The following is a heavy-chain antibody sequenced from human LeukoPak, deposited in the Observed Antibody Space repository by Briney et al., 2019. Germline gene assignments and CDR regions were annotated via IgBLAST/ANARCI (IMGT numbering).Heavy chain of an antibody. V-gene: IGHV4-4*07. CDR3: ARDRAYQLPLYFQH. CDR1: GDSISSYY. Sequence: PSETLSLTCTVSGDSISSYYWSWIRQPAGRGLEWLGRVYVSGSTYYNPSLKSRVAISVDTSKNQFSLKLSSVTAADTAVYYCARDRAYQLPLYFQHWGQGTLVTVSS. J-gene: IGHJ1*01. CDR2: VYVSGST. D-gene: IGHD2-2*01.